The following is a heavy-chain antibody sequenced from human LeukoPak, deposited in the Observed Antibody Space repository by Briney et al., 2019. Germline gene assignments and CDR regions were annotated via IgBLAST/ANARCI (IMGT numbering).Heavy chain of an antibody. V-gene: IGHV3-9*01. D-gene: IGHD6-19*01. Sequence: GGSLRLSCAASGFTFSSYWMSWVRQAPGKGLEWVSGISWNSGSIGYADSVKGRFTISRDNAKNSLYLQMNSLRAEDTALYYCAKDTGWRGGSRYYFDYWSQGTLVTVSS. CDR2: ISWNSGSI. CDR3: AKDTGWRGGSRYYFDY. J-gene: IGHJ4*02. CDR1: GFTFSSYW.